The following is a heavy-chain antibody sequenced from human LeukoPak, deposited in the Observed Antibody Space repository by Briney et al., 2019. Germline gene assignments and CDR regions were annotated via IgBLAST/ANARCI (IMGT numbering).Heavy chain of an antibody. J-gene: IGHJ5*01. V-gene: IGHV4-59*03. Sequence: SETLSLTCTVSGDSTSNFYWNWIRQSPGKGLEWIGNIHYSGSSVYNPSLKSRGTISIDASRRQFFLKLNSVTAADTAVYFCALAPNSNWFDFWGPGTLVTVSS. CDR1: GDSTSNFY. CDR2: IHYSGSS. D-gene: IGHD2-8*01. CDR3: ALAPNSNWFDF.